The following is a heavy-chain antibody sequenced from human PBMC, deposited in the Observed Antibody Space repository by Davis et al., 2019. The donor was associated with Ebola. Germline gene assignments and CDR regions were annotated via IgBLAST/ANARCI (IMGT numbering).Heavy chain of an antibody. J-gene: IGHJ4*02. CDR1: GFAFSNAW. CDR2: IKRKADGGTT. Sequence: GESLKISCAVSGFAFSNAWMNWVRQAPGKGLEWVGRIKRKADGGTTDNAAPVKGRFTISREDSKNTLYLQMNSLKTEDTAVYYCTTVGGYIYGQRDYWGQGALVTVSS. CDR3: TTVGGYIYGQRDY. D-gene: IGHD5-18*01. V-gene: IGHV3-15*07.